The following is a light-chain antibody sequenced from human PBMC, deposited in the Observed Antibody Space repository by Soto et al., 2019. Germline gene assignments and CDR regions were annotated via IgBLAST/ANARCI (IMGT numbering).Light chain of an antibody. Sequence: QPVLTQPASVSGSPGQSITISCTGTSSDIGAYDYVSWHQQHPGKAPKLMIYGVSNRPSGVSNRFSGSKSGNTASLTISGLQAEDEADYYCSSYTRSSTWVFGGGTKLTVL. CDR1: SSDIGAYDY. CDR3: SSYTRSSTWV. CDR2: GVS. J-gene: IGLJ3*02. V-gene: IGLV2-14*01.